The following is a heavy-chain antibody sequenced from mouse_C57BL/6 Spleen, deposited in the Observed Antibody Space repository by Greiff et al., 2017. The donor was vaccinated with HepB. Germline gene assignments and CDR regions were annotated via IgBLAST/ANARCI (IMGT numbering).Heavy chain of an antibody. CDR1: GYSITSDY. J-gene: IGHJ4*01. CDR3: ARGRAYDYEGYYAMDY. D-gene: IGHD2-4*01. V-gene: IGHV3-8*01. Sequence: EVKLMESGPGLAKPSQTLSLTCSVTGYSITSDYWNWIRKFPGNKLEYMGYISYSGSTYYNPSLKSRISITRDTSKNQYYLQLNSVTTEDTATYYCARGRAYDYEGYYAMDYWGQGTSVTVSS. CDR2: ISYSGST.